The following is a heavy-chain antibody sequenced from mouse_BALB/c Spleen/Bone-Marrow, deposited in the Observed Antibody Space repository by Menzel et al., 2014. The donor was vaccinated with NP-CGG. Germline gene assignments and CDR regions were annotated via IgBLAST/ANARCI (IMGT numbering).Heavy chain of an antibody. Sequence: VKLQESGAELVKPGASVKLSCKSSGYTFTSYYMYWVKQRPGQGLEWIGGINPSNGGTNFNEKFKSKATLTVDKSSSTAYVQLSSLTSEDSAVYYCTREGTFFAYWGQGTLVTVSA. CDR2: INPSNGGT. CDR1: GYTFTSYY. CDR3: TREGTFFAY. J-gene: IGHJ3*01. D-gene: IGHD3-3*01. V-gene: IGHV1S81*02.